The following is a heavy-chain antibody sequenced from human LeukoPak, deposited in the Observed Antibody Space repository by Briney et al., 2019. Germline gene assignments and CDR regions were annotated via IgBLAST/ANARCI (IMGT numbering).Heavy chain of an antibody. D-gene: IGHD4-17*01. J-gene: IGHJ3*02. CDR2: IIPIFGTA. CDR3: ARPMTTVTTSLGGADKGAFDI. CDR1: GGTFSSYA. Sequence: VASVKVSCKASGGTFSSYAISWVRQAPGQGLEWMGGIIPIFGTANYAQKFQGRVTITADESTSTAYMELSSLRSEDTAVYYCARPMTTVTTSLGGADKGAFDIWGQGTMVTVSS. V-gene: IGHV1-69*01.